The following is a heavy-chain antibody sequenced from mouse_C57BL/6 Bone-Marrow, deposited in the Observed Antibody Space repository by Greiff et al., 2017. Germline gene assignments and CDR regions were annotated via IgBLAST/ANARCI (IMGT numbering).Heavy chain of an antibody. CDR2: IYPGDGDT. Sequence: VKVVESGAELVKPGASVKISCKASGYAFSSYWMNWVKQRPGKGLEWIGQIYPGDGDTNYNGKFKGKATLTADKSSSTAYMQLSSLTSEDSAVYFCARFTTVDYWGQGTTLTVSS. D-gene: IGHD1-1*01. CDR1: GYAFSSYW. V-gene: IGHV1-80*01. CDR3: ARFTTVDY. J-gene: IGHJ2*01.